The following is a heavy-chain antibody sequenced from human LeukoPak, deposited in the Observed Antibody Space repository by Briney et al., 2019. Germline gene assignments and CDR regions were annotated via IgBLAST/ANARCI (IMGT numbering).Heavy chain of an antibody. CDR2: IYSGGST. CDR3: ARAPRYYDSSGYLNWFDP. V-gene: IGHV3-53*01. D-gene: IGHD3-22*01. CDR1: GFTVSSNY. Sequence: PGGSLRLSCAASGFTVSSNYMSWVRQAPGKGLEWVSVIYSGGSTYYADSVKGRFTISRDNSKNTLYLQMNSLRAEDTAVYYCARAPRYYDSSGYLNWFDPWGQGTLDTVSS. J-gene: IGHJ5*02.